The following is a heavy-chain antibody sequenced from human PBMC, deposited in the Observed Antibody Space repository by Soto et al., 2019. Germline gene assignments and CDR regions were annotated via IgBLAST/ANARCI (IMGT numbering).Heavy chain of an antibody. J-gene: IGHJ4*02. V-gene: IGHV3-33*01. CDR2: IWYDGSNK. Sequence: QVQLVESGGGVVQPGRSLRLSCAASGFTFSSYGMHWVRQAPGKGLEWVAVIWYDGSNKYYADSVKGRFTISRDNSKNTLYLQMNSLRAKDTAVYYCARDRGGSYWRGGYFDYWGQGTLVTVSS. CDR1: GFTFSSYG. CDR3: ARDRGGSYWRGGYFDY. D-gene: IGHD1-26*01.